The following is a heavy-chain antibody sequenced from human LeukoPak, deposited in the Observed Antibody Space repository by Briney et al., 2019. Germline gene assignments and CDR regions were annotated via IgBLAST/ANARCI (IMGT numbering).Heavy chain of an antibody. CDR1: GFTFSSYS. CDR2: ISYNSGTI. D-gene: IGHD3-9*01. CDR3: ARGRLGGHFNWLPSPPDY. Sequence: GGSLRLSCAASGFTFSSYSMNWVRQAPGKGLEWLSYISYNSGTISYADSVKSRFTVSRDDAANSLYLQMTSLRAEDTAVYYCARGRLGGHFNWLPSPPDYWGQGTLVAVSS. V-gene: IGHV3-48*04. J-gene: IGHJ4*02.